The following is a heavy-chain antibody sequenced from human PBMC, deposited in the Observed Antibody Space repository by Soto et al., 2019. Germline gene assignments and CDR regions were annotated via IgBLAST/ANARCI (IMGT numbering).Heavy chain of an antibody. CDR3: ARAHRYPPIQLWSGRGDNYGMDV. Sequence: PVASLRRSFSPSGFTFSTYSMHRLRQAPGKGLEWVAVISDDGSNKYYADSVEGRFTISRDNSKNTLYLQMNSLRAEDTAVYYCARAHRYPPIQLWSGRGDNYGMDVWGQGT. V-gene: IGHV3-30-3*01. CDR2: ISDDGSNK. D-gene: IGHD5-18*01. CDR1: GFTFSTYS. J-gene: IGHJ6*02.